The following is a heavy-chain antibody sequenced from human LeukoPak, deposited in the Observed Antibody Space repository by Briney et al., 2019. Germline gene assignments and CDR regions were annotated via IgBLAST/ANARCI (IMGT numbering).Heavy chain of an antibody. CDR1: GFSVSSDY. CDR3: ARVSTFGGFSLTPRGWLDP. V-gene: IGHV3-53*01. J-gene: IGHJ5*02. D-gene: IGHD3-16*01. CDR2: IYSDDNT. Sequence: GGSLRLSCAASGFSVSSDYMTWVRQAPGKGLEWVSVIYSDDNTYYADSVKGRFSISRDNSKNMLYLQMNSLRAEDTAVYYCARVSTFGGFSLTPRGWLDPWGQGTLVTVSS.